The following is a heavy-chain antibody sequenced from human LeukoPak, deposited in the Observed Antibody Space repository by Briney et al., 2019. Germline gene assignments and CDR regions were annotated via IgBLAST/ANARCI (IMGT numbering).Heavy chain of an antibody. Sequence: SETLSLTCAVYGGSFSGYYWSWIRQPPGKGLEWIGEINHSGSTNYNPSLKSRVTISVDTSKNQFSLKLSSVTAADTAVYYCARGPLEFYFDYWGQGTLVTVSS. D-gene: IGHD3-10*01. J-gene: IGHJ4*02. V-gene: IGHV4-34*01. CDR1: GGSFSGYY. CDR3: ARGPLEFYFDY. CDR2: INHSGST.